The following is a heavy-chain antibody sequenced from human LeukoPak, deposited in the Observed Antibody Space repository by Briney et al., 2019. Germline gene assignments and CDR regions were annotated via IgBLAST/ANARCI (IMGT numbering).Heavy chain of an antibody. CDR2: IYPGDSDT. CDR3: ARVIPAAAGNSFDY. J-gene: IGHJ4*02. Sequence: GESLKISCKASGYSFTTYWIGWVRQMPGKGLEWMGIIYPGDSDTRYSPSFQGQVTISADKSIGTAYLQWSGLKASDTAIYYCARVIPAAAGNSFDYWGQGTLVTVSS. D-gene: IGHD6-13*01. CDR1: GYSFTTYW. V-gene: IGHV5-51*01.